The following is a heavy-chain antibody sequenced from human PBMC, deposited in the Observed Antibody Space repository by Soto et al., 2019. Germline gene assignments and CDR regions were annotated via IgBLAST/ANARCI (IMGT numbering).Heavy chain of an antibody. CDR3: GRDRLELPFTGFDP. CDR2: ISSSSSYI. V-gene: IGHV3-21*01. J-gene: IGHJ5*02. Sequence: GGSLRLSCAASGFTFSSYSMNWLRQAPGKGLEWVSSISSSSSYIYYADSVKGRFTISRDNAKNSLYLQMNSLRAEDTAVYYWGRDRLELPFTGFDPWGKGTWVPVS. CDR1: GFTFSSYS. D-gene: IGHD1-7*01.